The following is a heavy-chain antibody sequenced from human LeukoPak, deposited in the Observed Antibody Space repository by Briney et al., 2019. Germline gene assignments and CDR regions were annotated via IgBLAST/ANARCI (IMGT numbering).Heavy chain of an antibody. V-gene: IGHV4-34*01. CDR1: GESFSGYY. Sequence: SETLSLTCAVYGESFSGYYWSLIRQPPGKGLEWIGEINHSGSTNYNPSLKSRVTISVDTSKNQFSLKLSSVTAADTAVYYCARGLRNGLGYWGQGTLVTVSS. D-gene: IGHD2-8*01. J-gene: IGHJ4*02. CDR2: INHSGST. CDR3: ARGLRNGLGY.